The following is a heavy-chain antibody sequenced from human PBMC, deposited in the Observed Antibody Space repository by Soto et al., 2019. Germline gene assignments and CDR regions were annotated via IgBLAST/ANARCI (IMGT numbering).Heavy chain of an antibody. CDR3: ASSDQLLLGDFNYYYYGMDV. D-gene: IGHD2-2*01. J-gene: IGHJ6*02. V-gene: IGHV1-69*13. Sequence: ASVKVSCKASGGTFSSYAISWVRQAPGQGLELMGGTIPIFGTANYAQKFQGRVTITAXXXXXXAXMXLXXXXSEXTAVYYCASSDQLLLGDFNYYYYGMDVWG. CDR2: TIPIFGTA. CDR1: GGTFSSYA.